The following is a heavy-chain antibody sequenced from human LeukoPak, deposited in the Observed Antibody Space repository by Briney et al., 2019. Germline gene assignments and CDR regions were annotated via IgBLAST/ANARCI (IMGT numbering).Heavy chain of an antibody. V-gene: IGHV3-21*01. Sequence: GSLRLSCAASGFTFSSYSMNWVRRAPGKGLEWVSSISSSSSYIYYADSVKGRFTISRDNAKNSLYLQMNSLRAEDTAVYYCARVGVRWGTVPNDYWGQGTLVTVSS. D-gene: IGHD4-23*01. CDR2: ISSSSSYI. CDR3: ARVGVRWGTVPNDY. J-gene: IGHJ4*02. CDR1: GFTFSSYS.